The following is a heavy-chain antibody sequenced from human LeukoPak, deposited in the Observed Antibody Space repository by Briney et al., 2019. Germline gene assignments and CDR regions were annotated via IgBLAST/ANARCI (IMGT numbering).Heavy chain of an antibody. CDR3: AKDHLITMIVVVPQIVDY. CDR2: ISYDGSNK. J-gene: IGHJ4*02. Sequence: GRSLRLSCEASGFTFSSYAMHWVRQAPGKGLEWAAVISYDGSNKYYADSVKGRFTISRDNSKNTLYLQMNSLRAEDTAVYYCAKDHLITMIVVVPQIVDYWGQGTLVTVSS. V-gene: IGHV3-30*04. D-gene: IGHD3-22*01. CDR1: GFTFSSYA.